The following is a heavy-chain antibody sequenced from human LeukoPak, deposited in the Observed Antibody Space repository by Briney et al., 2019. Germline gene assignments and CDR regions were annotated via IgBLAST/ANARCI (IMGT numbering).Heavy chain of an antibody. CDR2: ISSSSITI. CDR3: ARDRGGSYSAIDY. J-gene: IGHJ4*02. D-gene: IGHD2-15*01. V-gene: IGHV3-48*04. Sequence: GGSLRLSCAASGFTFSSYSLNWVRQAPGKGLEWVSFISSSSITIYYADSVKGRFTISRNNAEKSLYLQMNSLRAEDTAVYYCARDRGGSYSAIDYWGQGTLVTVSS. CDR1: GFTFSSYS.